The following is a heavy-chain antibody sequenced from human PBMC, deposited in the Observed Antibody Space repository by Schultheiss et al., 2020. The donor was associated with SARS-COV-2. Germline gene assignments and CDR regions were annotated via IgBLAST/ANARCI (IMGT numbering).Heavy chain of an antibody. CDR3: ARGPMNVREAVAGWVDY. D-gene: IGHD6-19*01. J-gene: IGHJ4*02. CDR1: GGSISSYY. V-gene: IGHV4-4*07. Sequence: SETLSLTCTVSGGSISSYYWSWIRQPAGKGLEWIGRIYTSGSTNYNPSLKSRVTMSVDTSKNQFSLKLSSVTAADTAVYYCARGPMNVREAVAGWVDYWGQGTLVTVSS. CDR2: IYTSGST.